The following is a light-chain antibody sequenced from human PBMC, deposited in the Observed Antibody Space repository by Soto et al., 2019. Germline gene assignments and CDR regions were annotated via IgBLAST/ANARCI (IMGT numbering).Light chain of an antibody. CDR1: SSNIGSNT. CDR3: AAWDDSLNGYV. CDR2: TDN. V-gene: IGLV1-44*01. J-gene: IGLJ1*01. Sequence: QCVLTQPASGTGTHGRRGSITNSRSSSNIGSNTVNWYQRLPGTAPKLLIYTDNQRPSGVPDRFSGSKSGTSASLAISGLQSEDEADYYCAAWDDSLNGYVFGTGTKVTVL.